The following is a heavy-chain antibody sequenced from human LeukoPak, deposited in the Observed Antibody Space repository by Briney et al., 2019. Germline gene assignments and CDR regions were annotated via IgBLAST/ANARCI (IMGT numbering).Heavy chain of an antibody. CDR3: AREGFSGSYDAFDI. J-gene: IGHJ3*02. D-gene: IGHD3-10*01. V-gene: IGHV3-53*01. CDR2: IYSGGST. CDR1: GFTVSSNY. Sequence: PGGSLRLSCAASGFTVSSNYMSWVRQAPGKGLEWVSVIYSGGSTYYADSVKGRFTISRDNAKNSLYLQMNSLRAEDTAVYYCAREGFSGSYDAFDIWGQGTMVTVSS.